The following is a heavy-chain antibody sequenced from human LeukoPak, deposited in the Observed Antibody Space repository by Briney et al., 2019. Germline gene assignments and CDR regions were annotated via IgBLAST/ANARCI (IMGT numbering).Heavy chain of an antibody. V-gene: IGHV1-8*01. J-gene: IGHJ3*02. CDR2: MNPNSGNT. CDR3: AKDTVHYYDSSGYYPPERHDAFDI. D-gene: IGHD3-22*01. Sequence: ASVKVSCKASGYTFTSYDINWVRQATGQGLEWMGWMNPNSGNTGYAQKFQGRVTMTRNTSISTAYMELSSLRAEDTAVYYCAKDTVHYYDSSGYYPPERHDAFDIWGQGTMVTVSS. CDR1: GYTFTSYD.